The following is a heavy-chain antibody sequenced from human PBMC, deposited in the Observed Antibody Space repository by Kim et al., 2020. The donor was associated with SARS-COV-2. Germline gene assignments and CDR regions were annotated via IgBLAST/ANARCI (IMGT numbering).Heavy chain of an antibody. V-gene: IGHV4-4*02. Sequence: SETLSLTCAVSGGSISGSSWWTWVRQPPGKGLEWIGEIFHTGATHYNSSLNSRVTMSVDKSNNQFSLKLTSMTAADTAVYYCADPPADYWGQGILVTVS. CDR3: ADPPADY. CDR1: GGSISGSSW. J-gene: IGHJ4*02. CDR2: IFHTGAT.